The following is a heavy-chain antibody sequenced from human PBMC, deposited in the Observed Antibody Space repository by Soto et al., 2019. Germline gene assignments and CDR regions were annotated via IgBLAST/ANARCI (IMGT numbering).Heavy chain of an antibody. CDR1: GFTFSSYD. CDR2: IGTAGDT. D-gene: IGHD6-19*01. Sequence: EMQLVESGGGLVQPGGSLRLSCAASGFTFSSYDMHWVRQATGKGLEWVSAIGTAGDTYYPGSVKGRFTISRENAKNSLYLQMNSLRAGDTAVYYCARGTSSGYYYMDVWGKGTTVTVSS. V-gene: IGHV3-13*01. J-gene: IGHJ6*03. CDR3: ARGTSSGYYYMDV.